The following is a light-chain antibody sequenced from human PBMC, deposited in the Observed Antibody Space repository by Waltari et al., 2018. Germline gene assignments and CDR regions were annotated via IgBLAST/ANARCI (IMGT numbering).Light chain of an antibody. V-gene: IGKV3-20*01. J-gene: IGKJ2*01. Sequence: EIVLTQSPGTLSLSPGERATLSCRASQSVPSIYLAWYQQKPGQAPRLLIYGGSNRTTGIPDRFSCSGSGSDFTLTISRMEPEDFAVYSCQQYLRSPYTFGQGTKVEIK. CDR1: QSVPSIY. CDR3: QQYLRSPYT. CDR2: GGS.